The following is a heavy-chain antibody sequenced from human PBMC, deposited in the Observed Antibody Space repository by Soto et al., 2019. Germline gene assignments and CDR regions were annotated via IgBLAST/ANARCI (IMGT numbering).Heavy chain of an antibody. J-gene: IGHJ4*02. CDR1: GYVFSDYY. CDR2: INPKNGDT. D-gene: IGHD3-10*01. Sequence: ASVKVSCKASGYVFSDYYIHWVRQAPGQGPEWIGWINPKNGDTKYAEKFHGRVSMTTDTSISTAYMELSSLRSDDTAVYYCAREILEGVRGVIFYWGQGTVVTVSS. V-gene: IGHV1-2*02. CDR3: AREILEGVRGVIFY.